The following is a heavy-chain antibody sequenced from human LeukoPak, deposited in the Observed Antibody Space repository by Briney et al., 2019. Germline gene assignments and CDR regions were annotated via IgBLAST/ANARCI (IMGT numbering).Heavy chain of an antibody. V-gene: IGHV1-3*01. Sequence: ASVKVSCKASGYTFTSYAIHWVRQAPGQRLEWMGWINAGNGNTKYSQKFQGRVTISRDTSASTAYMELSSLGSEDTAVYYCARDRSSRLLFFDYWGQGTLVTVSS. J-gene: IGHJ4*02. CDR1: GYTFTSYA. CDR3: ARDRSSRLLFFDY. D-gene: IGHD6-13*01. CDR2: INAGNGNT.